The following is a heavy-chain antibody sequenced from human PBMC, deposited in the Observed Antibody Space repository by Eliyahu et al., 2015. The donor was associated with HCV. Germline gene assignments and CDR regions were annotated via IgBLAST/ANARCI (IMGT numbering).Heavy chain of an antibody. D-gene: IGHD2-8*02. V-gene: IGHV4-61*02. CDR1: GASISSGNYF. Sequence: QVQLQESGPGLVKPSQTLSLTCTVSGASISSGNYFWSWIRQSAGKGLEWIGRINTRGGSSYNPSLQSRVSISVDTSKNQFSLKLSSVTAADTAVYYCGRDSPHCTGGHCYYYFGVDVWGQGTTVTVSS. CDR2: INTRGGS. CDR3: GRDSPHCTGGHCYYYFGVDV. J-gene: IGHJ6*02.